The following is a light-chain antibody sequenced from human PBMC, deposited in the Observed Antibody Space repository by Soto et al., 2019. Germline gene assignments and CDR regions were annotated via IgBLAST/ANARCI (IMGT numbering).Light chain of an antibody. V-gene: IGKV3-11*01. Sequence: EIVLTQSPATLSLSPGERATLSCRASQSVSSYLAWYQQKPGQAPRLLIYDASNRATGIPARFSGSGSGTDFTLTISSLEPEDFAVYSCQQRSHWPPWTFGQGTKVEIK. J-gene: IGKJ1*01. CDR3: QQRSHWPPWT. CDR2: DAS. CDR1: QSVSSY.